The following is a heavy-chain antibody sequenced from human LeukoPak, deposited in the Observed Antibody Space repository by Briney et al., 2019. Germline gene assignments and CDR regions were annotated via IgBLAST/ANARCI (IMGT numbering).Heavy chain of an antibody. D-gene: IGHD3-10*01. V-gene: IGHV3-15*01. CDR3: AKDLSRIGEHIWFGELEVPLDFDY. Sequence: GGSLRLSCAGSGFTFSNAWMNWVRQAPGKGLEWVGRIKSKTSGGTTDYAAPVKGRFTISRDNSKNTLYLQMNSLRAEDTAVYYCAKDLSRIGEHIWFGELEVPLDFDYWGQGTLVTVSS. J-gene: IGHJ4*02. CDR1: GFTFSNAW. CDR2: IKSKTSGGTT.